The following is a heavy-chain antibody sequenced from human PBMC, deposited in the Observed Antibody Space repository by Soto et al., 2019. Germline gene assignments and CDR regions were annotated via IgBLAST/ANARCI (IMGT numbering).Heavy chain of an antibody. CDR3: ARVPEGYYYDSSDDDFDY. J-gene: IGHJ4*02. V-gene: IGHV4-59*12. CDR2: IYSSGST. D-gene: IGHD3-22*01. CDR1: GGSISSYC. Sequence: TSVIMSVTCTVAGGSISSYCWSWIRKNTGKGLEWIGYIYSSGSTNYNPSLKSRVTISVDTSKNQFSLKLSSVTAADTAVYYCARVPEGYYYDSSDDDFDYWGQGTLVTVSS.